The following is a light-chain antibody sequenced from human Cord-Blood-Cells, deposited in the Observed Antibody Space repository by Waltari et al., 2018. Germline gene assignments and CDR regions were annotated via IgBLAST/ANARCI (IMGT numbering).Light chain of an antibody. CDR3: RQGIPLRT. CDR2: EVC. CDR1: QILLLSDGKTY. V-gene: IGKV2-29*02. Sequence: DIVMTQTPLSLSVTTGQPASISCKSSQILLLSDGKTYLYWYLQKPGQSPQLLIYEVCSRVAGVTDRFSGSGSETDFTMKISRVEAEDVGVYYCRQGIPLRTFGQGTKVEIK. J-gene: IGKJ1*01.